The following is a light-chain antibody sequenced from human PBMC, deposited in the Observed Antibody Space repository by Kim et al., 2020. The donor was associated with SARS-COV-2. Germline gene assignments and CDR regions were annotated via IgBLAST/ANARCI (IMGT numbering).Light chain of an antibody. CDR1: KLGDKY. CDR2: QDS. J-gene: IGLJ3*02. Sequence: SSELTQPPSVSVSPGQTASITCSGNKLGDKYACWYQQKPGQSPVLVIYQDSVRPSGIPERFSGSNSGSTATLTISGTQAMDEADYYCQAWDSSTAVFGGGTQLTVL. CDR3: QAWDSSTAV. V-gene: IGLV3-1*01.